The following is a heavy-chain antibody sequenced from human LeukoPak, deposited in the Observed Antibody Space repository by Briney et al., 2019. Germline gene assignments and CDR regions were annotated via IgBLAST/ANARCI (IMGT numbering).Heavy chain of an antibody. D-gene: IGHD3-10*01. J-gene: IGHJ3*02. CDR2: FDPEDGET. CDR3: ATASPGEMVRGNAFDI. Sequence: ASVKVSRKVSGYTLTELSMHWVRQAPGKGLEWMGGFDPEDGETIYAQKFQGRVTMTEDTSTDTAYMELSSLRSEDTAVYYCATASPGEMVRGNAFDIWGQGTMVTVSS. V-gene: IGHV1-24*01. CDR1: GYTLTELS.